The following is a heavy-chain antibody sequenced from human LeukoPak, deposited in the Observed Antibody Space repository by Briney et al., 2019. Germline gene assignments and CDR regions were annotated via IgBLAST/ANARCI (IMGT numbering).Heavy chain of an antibody. D-gene: IGHD3-3*01. CDR2: IYYSGST. V-gene: IGHV4-39*01. CDR3: ARVPSITIFGVVTPYYFDY. J-gene: IGHJ4*02. Sequence: PSETLSLTCTVSGGSISSSSYYWGWIRQPPGKGLEWIGSIYYSGSTYYNPSLKSRVTISVDTSKNQFSLKLSSVTAADTAVYYCARVPSITIFGVVTPYYFDYWGQGTLVTVSS. CDR1: GGSISSSSYY.